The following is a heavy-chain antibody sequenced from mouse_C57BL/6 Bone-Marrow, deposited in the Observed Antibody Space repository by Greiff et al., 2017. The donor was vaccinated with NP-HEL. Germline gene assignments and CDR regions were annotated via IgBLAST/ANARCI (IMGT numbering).Heavy chain of an antibody. J-gene: IGHJ4*01. Sequence: VQLKQSGAELVRPGASVKLSCTASGFNIKDDYMHWVKQRPEQGLEWIGWIDPENGDTEYASKFQGKATITADTSSNTAYLQLSSLTSEDTAVYYCTTGYYGSQAMDYWGQGTSVTVSS. CDR2: IDPENGDT. CDR1: GFNIKDDY. CDR3: TTGYYGSQAMDY. D-gene: IGHD1-1*01. V-gene: IGHV14-4*01.